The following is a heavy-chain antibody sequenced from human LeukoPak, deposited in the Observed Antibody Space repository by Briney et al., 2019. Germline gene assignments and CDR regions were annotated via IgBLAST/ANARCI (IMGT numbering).Heavy chain of an antibody. J-gene: IGHJ4*02. CDR3: ARDGVGAATDYFDF. Sequence: SVKVSCKASGGTFNTRAISWVRQAPGQGLEWMGRIVPMLDITNYAQKFQGRVTITADKSTNTAFMELSSLRSDDTAVYYCARDGVGAATDYFDFWGQGTLVTVSS. D-gene: IGHD1-26*01. CDR1: GGTFNTRA. V-gene: IGHV1-69*04. CDR2: IVPMLDIT.